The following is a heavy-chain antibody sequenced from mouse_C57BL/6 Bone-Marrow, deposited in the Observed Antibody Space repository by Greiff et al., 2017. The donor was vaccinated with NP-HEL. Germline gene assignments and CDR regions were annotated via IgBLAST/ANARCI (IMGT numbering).Heavy chain of an antibody. J-gene: IGHJ2*01. Sequence: VKLQQPGAELVKPGASVKLSCKASGYTFTSYWMHWVKQRPGQGLEWIGMIHPNSGSTNYNEKFKSKATLTVDKSSSTAYMQLSSLTSEDSAVYYCARRDCFYYFDYWGQGTTLTVSS. CDR2: IHPNSGST. D-gene: IGHD3-3*01. CDR3: ARRDCFYYFDY. CDR1: GYTFTSYW. V-gene: IGHV1-64*01.